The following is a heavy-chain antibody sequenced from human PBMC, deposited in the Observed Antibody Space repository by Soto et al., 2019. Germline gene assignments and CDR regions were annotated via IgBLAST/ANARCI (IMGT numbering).Heavy chain of an antibody. Sequence: ASVKVSCKASGYTFTSYGVSWVRQAPGQGLEWMGWISAYDGNTNYAQKLQGRVTMTTDTSTSTAYMELRSLRSDDTAVYYCARDSVTIFGVVTHDAFDIWGQGTMVTVSS. V-gene: IGHV1-18*01. CDR1: GYTFTSYG. CDR2: ISAYDGNT. J-gene: IGHJ3*02. CDR3: ARDSVTIFGVVTHDAFDI. D-gene: IGHD3-3*01.